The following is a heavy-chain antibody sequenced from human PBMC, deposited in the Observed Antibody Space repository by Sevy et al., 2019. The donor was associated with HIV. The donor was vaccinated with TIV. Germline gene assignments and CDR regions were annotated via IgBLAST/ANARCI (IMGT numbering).Heavy chain of an antibody. CDR1: GFTFDDYA. Sequence: GGSLRLSCAASGFTFDDYAMHWVRQAPGKGLEWVSGISWNSGSIGYADSVKGRFTISRDNAKNSLYLQTNSLRAEDTALYYCAKDGLSWRGLTTDYYYYGMDVWGQGTTVTVSS. CDR2: ISWNSGSI. V-gene: IGHV3-9*01. J-gene: IGHJ6*02. D-gene: IGHD4-4*01. CDR3: AKDGLSWRGLTTDYYYYGMDV.